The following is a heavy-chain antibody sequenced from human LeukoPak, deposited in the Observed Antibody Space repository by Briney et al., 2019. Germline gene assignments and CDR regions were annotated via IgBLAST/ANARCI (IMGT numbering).Heavy chain of an antibody. V-gene: IGHV3-53*01. CDR1: GFTLSTYA. CDR3: ARPRSDYLAFDV. D-gene: IGHD4-17*01. CDR2: MYSGGYT. J-gene: IGHJ3*01. Sequence: GGSLRLSCAASGFTLSTYAMSWVRQAPGKGLEWVSVMYSGGYTYYADSVKGRFTISRDNSKNTLYLRMNSLRAEDTALYYCARPRSDYLAFDVWGQGTMVTVSS.